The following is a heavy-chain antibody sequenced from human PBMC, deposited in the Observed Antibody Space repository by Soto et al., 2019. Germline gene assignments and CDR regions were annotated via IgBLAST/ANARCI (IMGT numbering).Heavy chain of an antibody. CDR3: ARLEGLATISYYFDF. Sequence: SETLSLTCTFSGGSISSYYWSWIRQPPGKGLEWIGYIYYRGNAYYNPSLQTRVTISLDKSKSQFSLKLNSVTAADSAVYFCARLEGLATISYYFDFWGPGALVTVSS. V-gene: IGHV4-59*04. D-gene: IGHD1-1*01. CDR2: IYYRGNA. J-gene: IGHJ4*02. CDR1: GGSISSYY.